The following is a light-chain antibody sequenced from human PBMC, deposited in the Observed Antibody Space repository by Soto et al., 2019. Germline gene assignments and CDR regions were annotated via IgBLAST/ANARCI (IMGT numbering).Light chain of an antibody. Sequence: AIQMTQSPSSLSASVGDRVTITCRASQGIRDDLNWYQQKPGKAPKLLIYAASSLQSGVPSRFSDSGSGTDFTLTISRLQPEEFTAYYCLQYYTYPYTFGQGTKVEIK. CDR2: AAS. V-gene: IGKV1-6*01. CDR3: LQYYTYPYT. CDR1: QGIRDD. J-gene: IGKJ2*01.